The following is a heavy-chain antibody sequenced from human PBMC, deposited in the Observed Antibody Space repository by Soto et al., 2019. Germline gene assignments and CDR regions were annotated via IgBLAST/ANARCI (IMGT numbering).Heavy chain of an antibody. J-gene: IGHJ5*02. CDR1: GGSFSGYY. CDR3: ARGKGFLSWFDP. D-gene: IGHD3-3*01. V-gene: IGHV4-34*01. Sequence: SETLSLTCAVYGGSFSGYYWSWIRQPPGKGLEWIGEINHSGSTNYNPSLKSRVTISVDTSKNQFSLKLSSVTAADTAVYYCARGKGFLSWFDPWGQGTLVTVSS. CDR2: INHSGST.